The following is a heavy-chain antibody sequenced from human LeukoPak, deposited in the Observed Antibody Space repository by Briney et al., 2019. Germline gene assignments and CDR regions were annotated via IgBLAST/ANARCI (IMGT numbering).Heavy chain of an antibody. J-gene: IGHJ6*03. CDR3: ARGGRYSEVFYYYMDV. D-gene: IGHD3-16*01. V-gene: IGHV4-34*01. Sequence: SETLSLTCAVYGGSFSGYYWSWIRQPPGKGLEWIGEINHSGSTNYNPSLKSRVTISVDTSKNQFSLKLSSVTAADTAVYYCARGGRYSEVFYYYMDVWGKGTTVTVSS. CDR1: GGSFSGYY. CDR2: INHSGST.